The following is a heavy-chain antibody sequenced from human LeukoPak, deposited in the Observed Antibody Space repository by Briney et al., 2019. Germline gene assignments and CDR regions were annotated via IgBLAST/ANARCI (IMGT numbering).Heavy chain of an antibody. CDR3: ARAGGGCYAT. CDR2: INHSGST. D-gene: IGHD2-2*01. V-gene: IGHV4-34*01. Sequence: PGGSLRLSCAASGFRSSNYWMTWIRQPPGKGLEWIGEINHSGSTNYNPSLKSRVTISVDTSKNQFSLKLSSVTAADTAVYYCARAGGGCYATWGQGTLVTVSS. CDR1: GFRSSNYW. J-gene: IGHJ5*02.